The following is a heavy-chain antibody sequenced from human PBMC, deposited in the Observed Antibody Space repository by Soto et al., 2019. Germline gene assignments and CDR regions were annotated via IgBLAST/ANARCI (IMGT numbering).Heavy chain of an antibody. CDR2: ISGDNGNT. V-gene: IGHV1-18*01. Sequence: QVQLVQSGAEVKKPGASVRVSCQTSAYTFTNYAVSWVRQAPGQGLEWMGWISGDNGNTIYAQKFQGRVTMTTDTSTRKAYMELRSRRSDDTAVYYCATGLLGYCSGGSCYSDSWGQGTLVTVSS. CDR3: ATGLLGYCSGGSCYSDS. CDR1: AYTFTNYA. J-gene: IGHJ4*02. D-gene: IGHD2-15*01.